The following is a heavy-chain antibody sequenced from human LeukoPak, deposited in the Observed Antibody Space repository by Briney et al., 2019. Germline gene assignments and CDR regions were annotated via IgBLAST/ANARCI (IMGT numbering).Heavy chain of an antibody. CDR1: GFTFSTYA. CDR3: AKDHGSGSYLFDY. D-gene: IGHD3-10*01. J-gene: IGHJ4*02. Sequence: GRCLRLSCAASGFTFSTYAMSWVRPAPGKGLEWVSTVSGSGGSTYYADSVKGRLTISRDNSKNTLYLQMNSLRAEDTAAYYCAKDHGSGSYLFDYWGQGTLVTVSS. V-gene: IGHV3-23*01. CDR2: VSGSGGST.